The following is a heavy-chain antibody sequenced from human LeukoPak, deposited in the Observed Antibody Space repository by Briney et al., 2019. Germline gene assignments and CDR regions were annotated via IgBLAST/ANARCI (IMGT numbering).Heavy chain of an antibody. J-gene: IGHJ5*02. D-gene: IGHD6-13*01. CDR2: ISSSGSTM. CDR3: ARDFSPARIAAAGRWFDP. V-gene: IGHV3-48*03. Sequence: PGGSLRLSCAASGFTFSSYEMNWVRQAPGKGLEWVSYISSSGSTMYYADSVKGRFTISRDNAKNSLYLHMNSLRAEDTAVYYCARDFSPARIAAAGRWFDPWGQGTLVTVSS. CDR1: GFTFSSYE.